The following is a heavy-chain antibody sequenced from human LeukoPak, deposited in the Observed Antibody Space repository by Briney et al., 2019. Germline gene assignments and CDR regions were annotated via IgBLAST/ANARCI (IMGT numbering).Heavy chain of an antibody. D-gene: IGHD2-21*02. CDR1: GFSFTTYA. J-gene: IGHJ3*02. V-gene: IGHV3-23*01. CDR3: ARPPYCGGDCYNNGLDI. Sequence: PGGSLRLSCVASGFSFTTYAMSWVRQAPGKGLEWVSAIGATSGTPYYADSVKGRFTISRDNSKNTLFLQMNSLRAEDTAVYYCARPPYCGGDCYNNGLDIWGQGTMVTVSS. CDR2: IGATSGTP.